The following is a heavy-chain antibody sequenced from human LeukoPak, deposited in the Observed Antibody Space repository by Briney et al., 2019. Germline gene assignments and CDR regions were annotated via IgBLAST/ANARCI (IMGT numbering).Heavy chain of an antibody. J-gene: IGHJ4*02. CDR2: ISSSGSTI. CDR1: GFTFSSYE. CDR3: ARGGGYCSSTSCYGRDFDY. D-gene: IGHD2-2*03. V-gene: IGHV3-48*03. Sequence: PGGSLRLSCAASGFTFSSYEMNWVRQAPGKGLEWVSYISSSGSTIYYAGSVKGRFTISRDNAKNSLYLQMNSLRAEDTAVYYCARGGGYCSSTSCYGRDFDYWGQGTLVTVSS.